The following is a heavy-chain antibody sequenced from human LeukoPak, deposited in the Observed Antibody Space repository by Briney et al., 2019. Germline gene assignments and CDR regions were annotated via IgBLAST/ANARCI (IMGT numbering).Heavy chain of an antibody. J-gene: IGHJ5*02. CDR1: GFTVSSNY. CDR2: ISASGDNT. CDR3: AKVRPPEKGDP. D-gene: IGHD1-14*01. Sequence: PGGSLRLSCAASGFTVSSNYMSWVRQAPGKGLEWVSAISASGDNTYYAGAVKGRFTISRDNSKNTFYLQMDSLRAEDTAVYYCAKVRPPEKGDPLGQGTLVTVSS. V-gene: IGHV3-23*01.